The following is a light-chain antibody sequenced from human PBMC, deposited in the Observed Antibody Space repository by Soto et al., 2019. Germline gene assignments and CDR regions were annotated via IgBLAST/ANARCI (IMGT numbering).Light chain of an antibody. V-gene: IGLV2-8*01. Sequence: QSALTQPPSASGSPGQSVTISCTGTGSDVGGYNYVSWYQQHPGKAPKLMIYEVSKRPSGVPDRFSGSKSGNTASLTVSGLQAEDEADYYCSSYAGSNNFWVFGGGTKLTVL. CDR2: EVS. J-gene: IGLJ3*02. CDR1: GSDVGGYNY. CDR3: SSYAGSNNFWV.